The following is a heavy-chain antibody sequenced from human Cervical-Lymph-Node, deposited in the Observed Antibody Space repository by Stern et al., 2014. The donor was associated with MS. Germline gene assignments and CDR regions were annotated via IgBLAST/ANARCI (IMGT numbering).Heavy chain of an antibody. CDR3: AQSLAYYGMDV. J-gene: IGHJ6*02. Sequence: QVQLVQSGPEVKKPGASVKVSCKAYGSTFPTYGIYWVRQAPGQGLEWMGWTRDYNGDTNSAQKFQGRVTMTKDTSTNTAYMELRSLTSDDTAVYYCAQSLAYYGMDVWGQGTTVTVSS. D-gene: IGHD2-21*01. CDR2: TRDYNGDT. V-gene: IGHV1-18*01. CDR1: GSTFPTYG.